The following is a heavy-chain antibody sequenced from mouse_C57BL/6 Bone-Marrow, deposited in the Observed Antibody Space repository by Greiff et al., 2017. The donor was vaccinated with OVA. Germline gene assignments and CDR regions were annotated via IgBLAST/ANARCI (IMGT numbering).Heavy chain of an antibody. V-gene: IGHV1-26*01. J-gene: IGHJ4*01. CDR2: INPNNGGT. CDR3: ARSRDGYYAMDY. D-gene: IGHD2-3*01. Sequence: EVQLQQSGPELVKPGASVKISCKASGYTFTDYYMNWVKQSPGKSLEWIGDINPNNGGTSYNQKFKGKATLTVDKSSSTAYMELRSLTSEDSAVDYCARSRDGYYAMDYWGQGTSVTVSS. CDR1: GYTFTDYY.